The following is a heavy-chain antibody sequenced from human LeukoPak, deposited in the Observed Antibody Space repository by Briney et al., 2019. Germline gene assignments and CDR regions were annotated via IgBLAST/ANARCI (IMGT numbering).Heavy chain of an antibody. J-gene: IGHJ4*02. D-gene: IGHD6-19*01. CDR1: GFTFSSYS. CDR3: ARGTLLAGWFFDY. V-gene: IGHV3-21*01. Sequence: GGSPRLSCAASGFTFSSYSMNWVRQAPGKGLEWVSSISSSSSYIYYADSVKGRFTISRDNAKNSLYLQMNSLRAEDTAVYYCARGTLLAGWFFDYWGQGTLVTVSS. CDR2: ISSSSSYI.